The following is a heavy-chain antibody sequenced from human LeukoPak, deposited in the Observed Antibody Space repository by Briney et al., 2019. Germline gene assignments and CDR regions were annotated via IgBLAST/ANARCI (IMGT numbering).Heavy chain of an antibody. V-gene: IGHV3-23*01. CDR2: ISGSGGST. D-gene: IGHD3-10*01. Sequence: QSGGSLRLSCAASGFTFSSYAMNWVRQAPGKGLEWVSAISGSGGSTYYADPVKGRFTISRDNSKNTLYLQMNSLRAEDTAVYYCAKVRLLPDYWGQGTLVTVSS. CDR1: GFTFSSYA. J-gene: IGHJ4*02. CDR3: AKVRLLPDY.